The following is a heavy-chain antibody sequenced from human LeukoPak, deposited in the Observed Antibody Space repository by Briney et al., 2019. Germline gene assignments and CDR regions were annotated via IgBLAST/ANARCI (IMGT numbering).Heavy chain of an antibody. CDR2: ISYDGSNK. J-gene: IGHJ5*02. CDR3: ARDSHLDPP. D-gene: IGHD3-3*02. Sequence: GGSLRLSCAASGFTFSSYAMHWVRQAPGKGLEWVAVISYDGSNKYYADSVKGRFTISRDNSKNTLYLQMNSLRAEDTAVYYCARDSHLDPPRGQGTLVTVSS. V-gene: IGHV3-30-3*01. CDR1: GFTFSSYA.